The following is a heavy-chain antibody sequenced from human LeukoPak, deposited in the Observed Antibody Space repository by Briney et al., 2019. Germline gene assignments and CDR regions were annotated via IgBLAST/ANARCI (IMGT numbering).Heavy chain of an antibody. J-gene: IGHJ4*02. Sequence: SETLSLTCTVSGGSISSYYWSWIRQPPGKGLEWIGYIYTSGSTNYNPSLKSRVTISVDTSKNQFSLKLSSVTAADTAVYYCARATGRYFDWLPSFDYWGQGTLVTVSS. D-gene: IGHD3-9*01. CDR1: GGSISSYY. V-gene: IGHV4-4*09. CDR2: IYTSGST. CDR3: ARATGRYFDWLPSFDY.